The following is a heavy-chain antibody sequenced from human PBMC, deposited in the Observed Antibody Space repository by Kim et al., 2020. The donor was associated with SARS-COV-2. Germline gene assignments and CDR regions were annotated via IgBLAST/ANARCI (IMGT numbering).Heavy chain of an antibody. CDR3: ARGRYSGYDYFDY. J-gene: IGHJ4*02. Sequence: GGSLRLSCAASGFTFSDYYMRWIRQAPGKGLEWVSYISSSGSTIYYADSVKGRFTISRDNAKNSLYLQMNSLRAEDTAVYYCARGRYSGYDYFDYWGQGTLVTVSS. V-gene: IGHV3-11*04. D-gene: IGHD5-12*01. CDR1: GFTFSDYY. CDR2: ISSSGSTI.